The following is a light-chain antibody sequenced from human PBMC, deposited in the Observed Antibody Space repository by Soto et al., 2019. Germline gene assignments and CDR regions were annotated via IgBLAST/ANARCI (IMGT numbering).Light chain of an antibody. CDR2: ATS. CDR3: QRYGLSPPFS. V-gene: IGKV3-20*01. Sequence: EIVLTQSPGTLSLSPGERASLSCRASQSLSSNYVAWYQQKVGQAPRLLIYATSAKATGIPDRFRGSGSGTDFNLTIARLEPEDFAVYYCQRYGLSPPFSSGPGTKVEIK. CDR1: QSLSSNY. J-gene: IGKJ3*01.